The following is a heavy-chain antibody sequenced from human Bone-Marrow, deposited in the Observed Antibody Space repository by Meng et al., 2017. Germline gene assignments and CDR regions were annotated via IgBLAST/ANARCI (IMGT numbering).Heavy chain of an antibody. D-gene: IGHD3-22*01. CDR3: ARRDGSGYNYFDY. J-gene: IGHJ4*02. CDR2: INPSGGAT. Sequence: ASVNVSCMAFGYTFTSYYMHWLRQAPGQGLEWMGIINPSGGATSYAQKFQGRVTMTRDTSTSTVYMELNSLRSEDTAVYYCARRDGSGYNYFDYWGQGTLVTVSS. CDR1: GYTFTSYY. V-gene: IGHV1-46*01.